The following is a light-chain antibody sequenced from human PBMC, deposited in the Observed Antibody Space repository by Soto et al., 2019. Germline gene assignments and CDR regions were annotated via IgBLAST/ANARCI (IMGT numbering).Light chain of an antibody. J-gene: IGKJ4*01. V-gene: IGKV1-27*01. Sequence: DIQMTQSPSSRSACVGDRATITCRASQGISNYLAWYQQKPGKVPKLLIYAASTLQSGVPSRFSGSGSGTDFTLTISSLQPEDVATYYCQKYNSALSLTFGGGTKVDIK. CDR1: QGISNY. CDR3: QKYNSALSLT. CDR2: AAS.